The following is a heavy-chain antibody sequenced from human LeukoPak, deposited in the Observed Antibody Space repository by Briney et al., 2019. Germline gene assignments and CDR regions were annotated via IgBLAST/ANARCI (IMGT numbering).Heavy chain of an antibody. CDR1: GYTFTSYY. V-gene: IGHV1-46*01. CDR3: ARGDPLITIFA. Sequence: GASVKVSCKASGYTFTSYYMHWVRQAPGQGLEWMGIINPSGGSTSYAQKFQGRVTMTRDTSISTAYMELSRLRSDDTAVYYCARGDPLITIFAWGQGTLVTVSS. CDR2: INPSGGST. D-gene: IGHD3-9*01. J-gene: IGHJ4*02.